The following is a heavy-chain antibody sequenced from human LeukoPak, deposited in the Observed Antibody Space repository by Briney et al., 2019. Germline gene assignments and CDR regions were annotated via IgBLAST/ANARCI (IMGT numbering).Heavy chain of an antibody. CDR1: GYTLTEMS. Sequence: GASVKASCKVSGYTLTEMSIHWVRQAPGGALEWMGGFDPEDGETVYAPKFQGRVTMTEDTSADTAYMELSSLRSEDTAVYYCTTCLNGAGQPVAIYYYGMDVWGQGTTVTVSS. CDR2: FDPEDGET. V-gene: IGHV1-24*01. CDR3: TTCLNGAGQPVAIYYYGMDV. J-gene: IGHJ6*02. D-gene: IGHD2-2*01.